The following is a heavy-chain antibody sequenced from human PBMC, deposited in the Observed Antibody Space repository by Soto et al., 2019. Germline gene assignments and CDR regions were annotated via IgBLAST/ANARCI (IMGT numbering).Heavy chain of an antibody. D-gene: IGHD6-19*01. CDR2: ISWDGGST. V-gene: IGHV3-43*01. CDR3: AKDTGAVAGTPDYYYYYGMDV. J-gene: IGHJ6*02. Sequence: PGGSLRLSCAASGFTFDEYTMHWVRQAPGRGLEWVSLISWDGGSTYYADSVKGRFTISRDNSKNSLYLQMNSLRTEDTALYYCAKDTGAVAGTPDYYYYYGMDVWGQGTTVTVSS. CDR1: GFTFDEYT.